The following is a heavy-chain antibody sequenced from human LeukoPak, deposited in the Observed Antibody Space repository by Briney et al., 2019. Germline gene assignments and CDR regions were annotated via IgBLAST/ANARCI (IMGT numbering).Heavy chain of an antibody. CDR2: IYHSGST. CDR1: GYSISSGYY. D-gene: IGHD3-10*01. Sequence: SETLSLTCAVSGYSISSGYYWGWIRQPPGKGLEWIGSIYHSGSTYYNPSLKSRVTISVDTSKNQFSLKLSSVTAADTAVYYCARDRGGRLLWFGEYNWFDPWGQGTLVTVSS. CDR3: ARDRGGRLLWFGEYNWFDP. J-gene: IGHJ5*02. V-gene: IGHV4-38-2*02.